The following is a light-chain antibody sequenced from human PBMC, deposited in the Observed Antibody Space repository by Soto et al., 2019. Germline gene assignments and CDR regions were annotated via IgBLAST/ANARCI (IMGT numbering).Light chain of an antibody. J-gene: IGLJ2*01. CDR2: EVT. CDR1: SSDVGGYNF. Sequence: QSALTQPPSASGSPGQSVTISCTGTSSDVGGYNFVSWYQHHPGKGPKLMIYEVTKRPSGVPDRFSGSKSGNTASLTVSGLQTEDEADYDCSSYAGSNILFGGGTKRTVL. CDR3: SSYAGSNIL. V-gene: IGLV2-8*01.